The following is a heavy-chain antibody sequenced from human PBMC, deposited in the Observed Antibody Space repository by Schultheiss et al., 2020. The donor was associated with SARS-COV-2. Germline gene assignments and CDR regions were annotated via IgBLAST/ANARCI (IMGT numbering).Heavy chain of an antibody. CDR3: ASVFWFGDTSYGMDV. V-gene: IGHV3-48*01. CDR2: ISSSSSTI. Sequence: GGSLRLSCAASGFTFSSYSMNWVRQAPGKGLEWVSYISSSSSTIYYADSVKGRFTISRDNAKNSLYLQMNSVRAEDTAVYYCASVFWFGDTSYGMDVWGQGTTVTVSS. D-gene: IGHD3-10*01. J-gene: IGHJ6*02. CDR1: GFTFSSYS.